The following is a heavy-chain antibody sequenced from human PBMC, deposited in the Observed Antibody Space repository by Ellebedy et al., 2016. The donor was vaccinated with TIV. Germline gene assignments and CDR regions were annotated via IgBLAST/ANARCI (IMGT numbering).Heavy chain of an antibody. J-gene: IGHJ4*02. Sequence: GESLKISCTASGFAFSRYWMHWVRQVPGKGLEWVGRINDIGTATRYADSVKGRFTISRANAKNTMSLHMNGLRLDDTAVYYCASTAGGGLVPDDWGQGTLVTVSS. CDR2: INDIGTAT. D-gene: IGHD5-12*01. CDR3: ASTAGGGLVPDD. V-gene: IGHV3-74*01. CDR1: GFAFSRYW.